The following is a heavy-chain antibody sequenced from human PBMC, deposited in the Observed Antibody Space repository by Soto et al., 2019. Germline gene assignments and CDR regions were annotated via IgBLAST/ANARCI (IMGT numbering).Heavy chain of an antibody. CDR3: ARDGGAY. J-gene: IGHJ4*02. V-gene: IGHV3-30-3*01. D-gene: IGHD3-16*01. CDR1: GFTFSSYA. Sequence: QVQLVESGGGVVQPGRSLRLSCAASGFTFSSYAMHWVRRAPGKGLEWMAVMSYDGSNKYYADSVKGRFTISRDNSKNTWYLQMNSLRPEDTALYYCARDGGAYWGQGTLVIVSS. CDR2: MSYDGSNK.